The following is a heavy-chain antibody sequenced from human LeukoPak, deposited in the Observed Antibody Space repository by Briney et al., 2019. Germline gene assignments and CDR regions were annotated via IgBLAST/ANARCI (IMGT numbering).Heavy chain of an antibody. CDR3: ARGPQTSIVVVPAAIDY. CDR1: GYTFTSYG. CDR2: ISAYNGNT. J-gene: IGHJ4*02. Sequence: ASVKVSCKASGYTFTSYGISWVRQAPGQGLEWMGWISAYNGNTNYAQKLQGRVTMTTDTSTSTAYMELRSLRSDDTAVYYCARGPQTSIVVVPAAIDYWGQGTLVTVSS. V-gene: IGHV1-18*01. D-gene: IGHD2-2*01.